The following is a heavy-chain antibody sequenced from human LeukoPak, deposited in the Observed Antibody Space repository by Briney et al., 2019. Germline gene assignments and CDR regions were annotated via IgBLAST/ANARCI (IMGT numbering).Heavy chain of an antibody. D-gene: IGHD1/OR15-1a*01. CDR1: GFTFSSYS. Sequence: PGGSLRLSCAASGFTFSSYSMNRVRQAPGKGLEWVGRIKSKTDGGSADYAAPVKGRFTISRDDSKNTLYLQMNSLKTEDTAVYYCTTQGTSGTGRVDYWGQGTLVTVSS. CDR3: TTQGTSGTGRVDY. V-gene: IGHV3-15*01. J-gene: IGHJ4*02. CDR2: IKSKTDGGSA.